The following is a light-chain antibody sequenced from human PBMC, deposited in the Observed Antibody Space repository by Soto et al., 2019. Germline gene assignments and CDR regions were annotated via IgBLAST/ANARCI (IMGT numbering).Light chain of an antibody. J-gene: IGKJ1*01. CDR2: GTS. Sequence: EIGLTQSPGTLSLSPGERATLYCRASQSVSSNNVVWYQQRRGQAPRLLIFGTSNRATGVPDRFSGSGSGTDFTLTIRRLEPEDFAIYYCQQYNNSSWTFGQGTKVEIK. CDR1: QSVSSNN. V-gene: IGKV3-20*01. CDR3: QQYNNSSWT.